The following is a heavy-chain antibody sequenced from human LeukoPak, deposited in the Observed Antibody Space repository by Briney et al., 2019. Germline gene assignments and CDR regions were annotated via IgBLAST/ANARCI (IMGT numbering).Heavy chain of an antibody. CDR1: GGPFSGHY. CDR2: MNPSGST. CDR3: ARGRQDVTMIVVVMTAVSYYLDV. Sequence: SDTLSLTCAVYGGPFSGHYGPWIRQTPEKGLEWIGEMNPSGSTNYNPSLKSRVTISVDTSMNHFSLELGSVTAADTAVYYCARGRQDVTMIVVVMTAVSYYLDVWGKGTTVTAS. J-gene: IGHJ6*03. D-gene: IGHD3-22*01. V-gene: IGHV4-34*01.